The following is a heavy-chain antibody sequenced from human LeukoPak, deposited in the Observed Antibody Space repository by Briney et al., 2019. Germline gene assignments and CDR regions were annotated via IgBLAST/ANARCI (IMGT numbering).Heavy chain of an antibody. J-gene: IGHJ6*04. CDR3: ARDLLLWFGEVYNYGMDV. V-gene: IGHV3-48*03. CDR2: ISSSGSTI. CDR1: GFTFSSYE. D-gene: IGHD3-10*01. Sequence: SGGSLRLSCAASGFTFSSYEMNGVRQAPGKGLEWVSYISSSGSTICYADSVKGRFTISRDNAKNSLYLQMNSLRAEDTAVYYCARDLLLWFGEVYNYGMDVWGKGTTVTVSS.